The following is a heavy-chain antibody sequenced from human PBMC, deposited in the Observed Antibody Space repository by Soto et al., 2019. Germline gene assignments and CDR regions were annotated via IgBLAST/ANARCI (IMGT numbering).Heavy chain of an antibody. V-gene: IGHV2-70*01. CDR2: IDWDDDK. CDR3: ARESIAAPRGYYYGMDV. CDR1: GFSLSTSGMC. Sequence: SGPTLVNPTQTLTLTCTFSGFSLSTSGMCVSWIRQPPGKALEWLALIDWDDDKYYSTSLKTRLTISKDTSKNQVVLTMTNMDPVDTATYYCARESIAAPRGYYYGMDVWGQGTTVTVS. D-gene: IGHD6-6*01. J-gene: IGHJ6*02.